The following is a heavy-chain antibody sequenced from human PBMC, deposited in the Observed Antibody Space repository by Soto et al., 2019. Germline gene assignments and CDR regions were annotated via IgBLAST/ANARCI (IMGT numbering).Heavy chain of an antibody. D-gene: IGHD2-15*01. Sequence: QEQLVQSGAEVKKPGASMKVSCMTSGYTFTDYDINWVRQATGQGLEWIGWMNPNSGETGYAQKFQGRVTMTRSTSLSTAYLELSSLTSDDTAVYYCARVAVAARPRWYNWFGPWGQGTLVTVSS. CDR1: GYTFTDYD. CDR3: ARVAVAARPRWYNWFGP. V-gene: IGHV1-8*01. J-gene: IGHJ5*02. CDR2: MNPNSGET.